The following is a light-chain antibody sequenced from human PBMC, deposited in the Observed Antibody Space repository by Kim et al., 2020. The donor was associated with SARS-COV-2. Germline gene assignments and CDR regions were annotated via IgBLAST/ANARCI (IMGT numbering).Light chain of an antibody. J-gene: IGKJ2*01. CDR1: QSVSSSY. Sequence: EIVLTQSPGTLSLSPGERATLSCRASQSVSSSYLAWFQQKPGQAPRLLIYGASSRATGIPDRFSGSASGTDFTLTISRLEPEDFAVYYCQQYASSPYTLGQGTKVEF. CDR2: GAS. CDR3: QQYASSPYT. V-gene: IGKV3-20*01.